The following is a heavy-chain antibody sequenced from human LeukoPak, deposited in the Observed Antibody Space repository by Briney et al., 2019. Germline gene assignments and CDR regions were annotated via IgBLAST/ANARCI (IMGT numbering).Heavy chain of an antibody. CDR3: AREYHYYGSGSYYTDY. V-gene: IGHV4-61*02. CDR2: IYTSGST. CDR1: DGSISSGSYY. Sequence: SETLSLTCTVSDGSISSGSYYWSWIRQPAGKGLEWIGRIYTSGSTNYNPSLKSRVTISVDTSKNQFSLKLSSVTAADTAVYYCAREYHYYGSGSYYTDYWGQGTLVTVSS. J-gene: IGHJ4*02. D-gene: IGHD3-10*01.